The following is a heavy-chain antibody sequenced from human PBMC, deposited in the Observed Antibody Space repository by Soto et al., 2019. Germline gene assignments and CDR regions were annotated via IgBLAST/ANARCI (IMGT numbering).Heavy chain of an antibody. CDR2: IYYSGST. CDR3: AIRYLGIYCSGGSCYSGWFDP. J-gene: IGHJ5*02. Sequence: QVQLQESGPGLVKPSQTLSLTCTVSGGSISSGDYYWSWIRQPPGKGLEWIGYIYYSGSTYYNPYLKSRVTISVDTSKNQFSLKLSSVTAADTAVYYCAIRYLGIYCSGGSCYSGWFDPWGQGTLVTVSS. D-gene: IGHD2-15*01. CDR1: GGSISSGDYY. V-gene: IGHV4-30-4*01.